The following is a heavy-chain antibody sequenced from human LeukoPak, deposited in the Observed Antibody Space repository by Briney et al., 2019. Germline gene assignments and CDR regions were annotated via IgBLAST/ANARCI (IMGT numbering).Heavy chain of an antibody. CDR1: GFTFDDYG. Sequence: PGGSLRLSCVASGFTFDDYGMSWVRQAPGKWLEWVAVIWYDGSNEYYADSVKGRFTISRDNSKNTLYLLMNSLRAEDTAVYYCAHSNGEYQLLPPWFDPWGQGTLVTVSS. V-gene: IGHV3-33*08. J-gene: IGHJ5*02. CDR2: IWYDGSNE. D-gene: IGHD2-2*01. CDR3: AHSNGEYQLLPPWFDP.